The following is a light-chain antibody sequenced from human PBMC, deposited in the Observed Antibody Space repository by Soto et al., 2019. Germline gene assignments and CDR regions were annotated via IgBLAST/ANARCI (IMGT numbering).Light chain of an antibody. J-gene: IGLJ3*02. CDR2: EVS. Sequence: QSALTQPASVSASPGQSITVSCTGTSSDVGGYNYVSWYQQHPSKAPKLVIYEVSDRPSGVSNRFSGSKSGNTASLTISGLRAEDEADYYCSSFTTSSTWVFGGGTKLTVL. CDR1: SSDVGGYNY. CDR3: SSFTTSSTWV. V-gene: IGLV2-14*01.